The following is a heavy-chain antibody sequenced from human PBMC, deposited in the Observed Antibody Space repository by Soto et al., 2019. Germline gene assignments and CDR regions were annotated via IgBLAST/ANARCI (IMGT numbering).Heavy chain of an antibody. CDR3: AKRSGRNIPKDYFDY. D-gene: IGHD1-26*01. V-gene: IGHV3-23*01. Sequence: EVPLLESGGGLVQPGGSLRLSCAASGFTFSSYAMSWVRQAPGKGLEWVSAISGSGGSTYYADSVKGRFTISRDNSKNTLYLQMNRLRAEDTAVYYCAKRSGRNIPKDYFDYWGQGTLVTVSS. J-gene: IGHJ4*02. CDR1: GFTFSSYA. CDR2: ISGSGGST.